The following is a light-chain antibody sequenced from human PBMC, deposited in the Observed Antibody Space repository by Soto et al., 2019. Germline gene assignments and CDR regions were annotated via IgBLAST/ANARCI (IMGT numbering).Light chain of an antibody. V-gene: IGKV1-12*01. J-gene: IGKJ5*01. CDR2: AAS. Sequence: DIQMTQSPSTLSASVGDTVTVTCRASQSVSGWLAWYQQKPGKAPKRLIYAASSLQSGVPSRFSGSGSGTEFTLTISSLQPEDFATYYCQQANSFPFTFGQGTRLEIK. CDR1: QSVSGW. CDR3: QQANSFPFT.